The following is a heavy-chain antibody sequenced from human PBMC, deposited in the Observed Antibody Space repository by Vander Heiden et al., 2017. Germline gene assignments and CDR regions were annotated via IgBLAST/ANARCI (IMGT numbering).Heavy chain of an antibody. J-gene: IGHJ4*02. CDR3: AKSRGYSYAYYFDY. CDR1: GFPFSSYA. D-gene: IGHD5-18*01. CDR2: ISGSGGST. Sequence: EVQLLGSGGGLVQPGGSLRLSCAASGFPFSSYAMSRVRQAPGKGLEWVSGISGSGGSTYYADSVKGRFTISRDNSKNTLYLQMNSLRAEDTAVYYCAKSRGYSYAYYFDYWGQGTLVTVSS. V-gene: IGHV3-23*01.